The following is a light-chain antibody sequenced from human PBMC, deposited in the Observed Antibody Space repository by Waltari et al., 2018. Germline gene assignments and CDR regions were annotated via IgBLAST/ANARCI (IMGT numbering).Light chain of an antibody. CDR2: QDA. V-gene: IGLV3-1*01. CDR1: DLEKKY. CDR3: QVWDSGAAGV. Sequence: SYDLTQSPSVSVSPGQTASIPCSGLDLEKKYVSWYQQKPGQSPVLLIYQDARRPPEIPERFSGSNSGNTATLTISGTQPMDEADYYCQVWDSGAAGVFGTGTKVTVL. J-gene: IGLJ1*01.